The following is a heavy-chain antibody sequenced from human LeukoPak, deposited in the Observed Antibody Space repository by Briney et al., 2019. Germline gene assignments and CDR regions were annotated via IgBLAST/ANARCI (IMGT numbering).Heavy chain of an antibody. CDR2: IHDSAST. CDR3: AREDPQTTVPEGLDV. J-gene: IGHJ6*02. Sequence: SETLSLTCTFSGGSISGYYCSWIRQPAGKGLEWIWRIHDSASTNYNPSLKSRVTMSVDTSKNQFSLKLTSVTAADTAVYYCAREDPQTTVPEGLDVWGQGTTVTVSS. V-gene: IGHV4-4*07. CDR1: GGSISGYY. D-gene: IGHD4-17*01.